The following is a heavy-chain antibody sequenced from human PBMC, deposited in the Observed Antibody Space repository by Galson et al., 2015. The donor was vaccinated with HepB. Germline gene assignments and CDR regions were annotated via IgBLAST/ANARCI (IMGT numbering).Heavy chain of an antibody. J-gene: IGHJ4*02. Sequence: SVKVSCKASGGTFSSYAISWVRQAPGQGLEWMGGIIPIFGTANYAQKFQGRVTITADESTSTAYMELSSLRSEDTAVYYCARDGGYCGGDCYSEGFFDYWGQGTLVTVSS. CDR2: IIPIFGTA. CDR1: GGTFSSYA. V-gene: IGHV1-69*13. D-gene: IGHD2-21*02. CDR3: ARDGGYCGGDCYSEGFFDY.